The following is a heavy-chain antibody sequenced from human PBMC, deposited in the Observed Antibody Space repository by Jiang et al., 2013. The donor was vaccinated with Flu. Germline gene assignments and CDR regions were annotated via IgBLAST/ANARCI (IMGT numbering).Heavy chain of an antibody. CDR1: GYTFTNYG. D-gene: IGHD2-15*01. CDR3: VRCSGGSCYQPGDY. V-gene: IGHV7-4-1*02. CDR2: INTNTGNP. Sequence: KVSCKASGYTFTNYGMNWVRQAPGQGLEWMGWINTNTGNPTYAQGFTGRFVFSLDTSVSTAYLQISSLKAEDTAVYYCVRCSGGSCYQPGDYWGQGTLGHRLL. J-gene: IGHJ4*02.